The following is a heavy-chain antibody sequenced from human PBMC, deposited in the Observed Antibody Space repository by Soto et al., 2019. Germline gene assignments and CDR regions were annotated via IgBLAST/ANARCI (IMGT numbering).Heavy chain of an antibody. V-gene: IGHV4-4*07. CDR3: ARGGQDFCSGYHYYFDY. CDR2: IDTSGST. CDR1: GGSISNYY. D-gene: IGHD3-3*01. J-gene: IGHJ4*02. Sequence: PSETLSLTCTVSGGSISNYYCNWIRQPAGKGLEWIGRIDTSGSTNYNPSLKSRVTMSVDTSKQEFSLKLSSVTAADTALYYCARGGQDFCSGYHYYFDYWGQGTLVTVSS.